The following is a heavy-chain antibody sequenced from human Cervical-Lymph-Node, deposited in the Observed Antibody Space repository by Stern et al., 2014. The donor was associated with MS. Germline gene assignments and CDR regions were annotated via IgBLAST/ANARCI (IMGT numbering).Heavy chain of an antibody. D-gene: IGHD4-17*01. CDR2: IKSKTDGGTT. V-gene: IGHV3-15*01. Sequence: EDQLVESGGGLVKPGGSLRLSCAASGFTFSNAWMSWVRQAPGTGLEWVGRIKSKTDGGTTDYAAPVKGRFTISRDDSKNTLSLQMNSLKTEDTAVYYCTTYYGDSPTHDYWGQGTLVTVSS. CDR3: TTYYGDSPTHDY. J-gene: IGHJ4*02. CDR1: GFTFSNAW.